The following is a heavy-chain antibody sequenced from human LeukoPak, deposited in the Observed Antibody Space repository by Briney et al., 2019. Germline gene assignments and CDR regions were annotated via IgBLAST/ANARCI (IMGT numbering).Heavy chain of an antibody. V-gene: IGHV1-24*01. J-gene: IGHJ5*02. CDR3: ATIFDIVVVVAARRPNWFDP. CDR1: GYTLTELS. Sequence: ASVKVSCKVSGYTLTELSMHWVRQAPGKGLEWMGGFDPEDGETIYAQKFQGRVTMTEDTSTDTAYMELSSLRSEDTAVHYCATIFDIVVVVAARRPNWFDPWGQGTLVTVSS. CDR2: FDPEDGET. D-gene: IGHD2-15*01.